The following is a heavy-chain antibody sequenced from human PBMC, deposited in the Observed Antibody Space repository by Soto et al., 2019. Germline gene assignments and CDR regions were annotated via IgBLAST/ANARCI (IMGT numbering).Heavy chain of an antibody. CDR2: INHSGST. V-gene: IGHV4-34*01. J-gene: IGHJ6*02. D-gene: IGHD3-3*01. CDR3: ARVPRRLYYDFWSGYYGYYGMDV. CDR1: GGSFSGYY. Sequence: PSETLSLTCAVYGGSFSGYYWSWIRQPPGKGLEWIGEINHSGSTNYNPSLKSRVTISVDTSKNQFSLKLSSVTAADTAVYYCARVPRRLYYDFWSGYYGYYGMDVWGQGTTVTVS.